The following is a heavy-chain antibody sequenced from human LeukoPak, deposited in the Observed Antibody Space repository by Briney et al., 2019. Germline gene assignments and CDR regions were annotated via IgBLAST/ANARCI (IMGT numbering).Heavy chain of an antibody. D-gene: IGHD2-21*02. CDR2: INPNSGGT. Sequence: AASVKVSCKASGYTFTGYYMHWVRQAPGQGLEWMGWINPNSGGTNYAQKLQGRVTMTTDTSTSTAYMELRSLRSDDTAVYYCARAPVAVVTAIVYWGQGTLVTVSS. CDR1: GYTFTGYY. V-gene: IGHV1-2*02. CDR3: ARAPVAVVTAIVY. J-gene: IGHJ4*02.